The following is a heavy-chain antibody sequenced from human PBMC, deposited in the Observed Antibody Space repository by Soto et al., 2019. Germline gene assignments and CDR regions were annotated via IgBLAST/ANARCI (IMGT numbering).Heavy chain of an antibody. D-gene: IGHD6-19*01. CDR2: IGGGGGST. CDR3: ARVAEAVAGTVYGY. Sequence: EVQLLESGGGLVQPGGSLRLSCAASGFTFSSYAMGWVRQAPGKGLEWVSAIGGGGGSTYNADSVKGRFTISRDNSKNTLYLQTNSLRAEDTALYHCARVAEAVAGTVYGYWGQGTLVTVSS. J-gene: IGHJ4*02. CDR1: GFTFSSYA. V-gene: IGHV3-23*01.